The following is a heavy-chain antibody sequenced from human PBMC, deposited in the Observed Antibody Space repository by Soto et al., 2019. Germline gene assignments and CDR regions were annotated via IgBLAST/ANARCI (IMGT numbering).Heavy chain of an antibody. D-gene: IGHD6-13*01. CDR2: ISGSGGST. Sequence: GGSLRLSCAASGFTFSSYAMSWVRQAPGKGLEWVSAISGSGGSTYYADSVKGRFTISRDNSKNTLHLQMNSLRAEDTAIYYCAKYGQQLIYYSYYYMDVWGKGTTVTVSS. J-gene: IGHJ6*03. V-gene: IGHV3-23*01. CDR3: AKYGQQLIYYSYYYMDV. CDR1: GFTFSSYA.